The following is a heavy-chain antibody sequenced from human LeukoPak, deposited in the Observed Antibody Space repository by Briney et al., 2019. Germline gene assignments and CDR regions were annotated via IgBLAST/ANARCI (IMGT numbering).Heavy chain of an antibody. CDR2: IYYSGST. V-gene: IGHV4-61*08. D-gene: IGHD3-9*01. J-gene: IGHJ5*02. CDR3: ARDVTYYDILTGVGWFDP. CDR1: GGSISSGDYY. Sequence: PSETLSLTCTVSGGSISSGDYYWSWIRQPPGKGLEWIGYIYYSGSTNYNPSLKSRVTISVDTSKNQFSLKLSSVTAADTAVYYCARDVTYYDILTGVGWFDPWGQGTLVTVSS.